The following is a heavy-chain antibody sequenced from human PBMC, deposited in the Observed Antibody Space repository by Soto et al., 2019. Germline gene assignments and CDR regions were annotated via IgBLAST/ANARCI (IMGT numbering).Heavy chain of an antibody. V-gene: IGHV4-39*01. Sequence: SGTLSLTCRVSDGSMNSDSSYWGWIRQPPGKGLEWIGVINHSGSTYHNLSLKGRVTMSVDASRNQFSLKLTSMTAADTAVYYCARLGGYVSVGYYYLWDSWGQGTLVTVSS. CDR2: INHSGST. J-gene: IGHJ4*02. D-gene: IGHD3-22*01. CDR1: DGSMNSDSSY. CDR3: ARLGGYVSVGYYYLWDS.